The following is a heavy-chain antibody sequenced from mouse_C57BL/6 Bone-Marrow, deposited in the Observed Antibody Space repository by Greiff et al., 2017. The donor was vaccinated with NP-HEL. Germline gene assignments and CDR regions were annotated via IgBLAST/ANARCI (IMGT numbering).Heavy chain of an antibody. CDR2: INPNNGGT. V-gene: IGHV1-18*01. Sequence: EVQLQQSGPELVKPGASVKIPCKASGYTFTDYNMDWVKQSHGKSLEWIGDINPNNGGTIYNQKFKGKATLTVDKSSSTAYMELRSLTSEDTAVYDCARNYYGSSPYYFDYWGQGTTLTVSS. J-gene: IGHJ2*01. CDR1: GYTFTDYN. CDR3: ARNYYGSSPYYFDY. D-gene: IGHD1-1*01.